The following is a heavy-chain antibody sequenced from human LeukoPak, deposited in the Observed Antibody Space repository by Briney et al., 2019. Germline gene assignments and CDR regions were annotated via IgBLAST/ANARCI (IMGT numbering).Heavy chain of an antibody. Sequence: SETLSLTCAVYGGSFSGYYWSWIRQPPGKGLEWIGEINHSGSTNYNPSLKSRVTISVDTSKNQFSLKLSSVTAADTAVYYCARRGQRPTVVAIVYWGQGTLVTVSS. J-gene: IGHJ4*02. D-gene: IGHD2-15*01. CDR1: GGSFSGYY. V-gene: IGHV4-34*01. CDR2: INHSGST. CDR3: ARRGQRPTVVAIVY.